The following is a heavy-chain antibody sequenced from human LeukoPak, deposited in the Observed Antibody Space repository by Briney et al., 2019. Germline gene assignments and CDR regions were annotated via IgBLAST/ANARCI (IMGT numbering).Heavy chain of an antibody. D-gene: IGHD6-19*01. CDR2: IIPILGIA. Sequence: WASVKVFCRSSGGTFSIYPISWVPRAPGQGLEWMGRIIPILGIASYAQKFQGRVTITADKSMSTDYMELSSLRSEDRAVYYCARVGPYSSGWYDFDYWGQGTLVTVSS. CDR3: ARVGPYSSGWYDFDY. V-gene: IGHV1-69*04. J-gene: IGHJ4*02. CDR1: GGTFSIYP.